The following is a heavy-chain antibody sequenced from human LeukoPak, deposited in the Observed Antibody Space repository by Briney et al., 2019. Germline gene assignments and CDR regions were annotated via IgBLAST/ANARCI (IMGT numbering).Heavy chain of an antibody. D-gene: IGHD3-22*01. CDR2: ISIYNGNT. V-gene: IGHV1-18*01. Sequence: SVKVSCKASGYTFTNYGVSWVRQAPGQGLEWMGWISIYNGNTNYAQKLQGRVTMTTDTSTSTAYMELRSLRSDDTAVYYCARTSYYYETYYFDYWGQGTLVTVSS. CDR1: GYTFTNYG. CDR3: ARTSYYYETYYFDY. J-gene: IGHJ4*02.